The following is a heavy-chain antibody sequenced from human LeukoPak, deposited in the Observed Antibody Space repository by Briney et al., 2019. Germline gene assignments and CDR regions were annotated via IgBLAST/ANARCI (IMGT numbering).Heavy chain of an antibody. V-gene: IGHV3-21*01. Sequence: PGRSLRLSCAASGFDFNIYSMNWVRQAPGKGLEWVASISSRSRYIYYPDSLRGRFTIYRDNAEKSLYLQMNDLRAEDTAVYYCSRDVDCTVTACYGGDDGFDIWGQGTMVTVSS. CDR2: ISSRSRYI. CDR1: GFDFNIYS. CDR3: SRDVDCTVTACYGGDDGFDI. D-gene: IGHD2-8*02. J-gene: IGHJ3*02.